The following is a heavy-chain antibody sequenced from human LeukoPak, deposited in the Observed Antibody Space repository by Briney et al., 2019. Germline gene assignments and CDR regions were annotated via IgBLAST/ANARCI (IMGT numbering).Heavy chain of an antibody. Sequence: WASVKVSCMASGYTFTGYYMHWVRQAPGQGLEWMRWINPKNAGTNYAQKFQGRVTMTRDTSTGTAYMELSRLRSDDTAVYYCGRTLYIAAAPGGFDYWGQGTLVAVSS. CDR2: INPKNAGT. CDR3: GRTLYIAAAPGGFDY. V-gene: IGHV1-2*02. CDR1: GYTFTGYY. J-gene: IGHJ4*02. D-gene: IGHD6-13*01.